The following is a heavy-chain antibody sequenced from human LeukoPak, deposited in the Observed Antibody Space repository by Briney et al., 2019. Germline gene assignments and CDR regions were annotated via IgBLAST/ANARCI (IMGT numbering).Heavy chain of an antibody. CDR3: AHGVKMIGNYWFDS. CDR2: IWDDEK. V-gene: IGHV2-5*02. D-gene: IGHD3-9*01. Sequence: SGPTLFHPPPTLTLTCSSSGFALSARGVAVAWIPQPPGKALEWLSLIWDDEKYYIPSLANRLTITKDTSTNQVDLTMTNMDPVDTATYYCAHGVKMIGNYWFDSWGQGTQATVSS. J-gene: IGHJ5*01. CDR1: GFALSARGVA.